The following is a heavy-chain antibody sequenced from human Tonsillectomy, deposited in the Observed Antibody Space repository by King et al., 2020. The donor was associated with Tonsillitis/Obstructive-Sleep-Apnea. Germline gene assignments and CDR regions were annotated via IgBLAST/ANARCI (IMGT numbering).Heavy chain of an antibody. V-gene: IGHV2-5*02. CDR1: GFSLRTRGEG. J-gene: IGHJ4*02. D-gene: IGHD2-8*01. CDR3: AHRRGCSNGVCYPFDH. Sequence: TLKESGPTLVKPTQTLTLTCTFSGFSLRTRGEGVGWIRQPPGKALEWLVVIYWDDDNRYNASLKTRVTITKDTSKNQVVLTMTNMYPVDTGTYYCAHRRGCSNGVCYPFDHWGQGALVTVSS. CDR2: IYWDDDN.